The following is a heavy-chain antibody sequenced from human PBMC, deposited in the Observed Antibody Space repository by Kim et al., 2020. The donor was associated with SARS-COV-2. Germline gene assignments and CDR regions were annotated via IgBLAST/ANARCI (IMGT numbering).Heavy chain of an antibody. CDR3: ARSYLVSSGYLAY. V-gene: IGHV3-48*02. Sequence: YAESVRGRLTISRDNDKNSLYRHMNSMRDEDTAVYYCARSYLVSSGYLAYWGQGTLVTVSS. D-gene: IGHD3-22*01. J-gene: IGHJ4*02.